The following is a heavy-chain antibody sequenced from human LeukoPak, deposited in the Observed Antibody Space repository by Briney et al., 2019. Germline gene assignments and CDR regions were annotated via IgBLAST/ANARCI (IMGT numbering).Heavy chain of an antibody. D-gene: IGHD3-10*01. CDR3: ARASDGFGELYSYGSSFDY. Sequence: PGRSLRLSCAASGFTFSSYGMHWVRQAPGKGLEWVAVIWYDGSNKYYADSVKGRFTISRDNSKNTLYLQMNSLRAEDTAVYYCARASDGFGELYSYGSSFDYWGQGTLVTVSS. J-gene: IGHJ4*02. CDR1: GFTFSSYG. V-gene: IGHV3-33*01. CDR2: IWYDGSNK.